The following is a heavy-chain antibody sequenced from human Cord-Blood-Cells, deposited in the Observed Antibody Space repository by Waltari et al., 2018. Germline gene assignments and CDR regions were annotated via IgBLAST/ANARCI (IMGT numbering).Heavy chain of an antibody. Sequence: EVQLVETGGGLLQPGVSLRLSCAASGFTVSSNYMTWVRQAPGKGLEWVSVIYSGGSTYYADSVKGRFTISRDNSKNTLYLQMNSLRAEDTAVYYCARDRYSGYDFGYWGQGTLVTVSS. CDR2: IYSGGST. D-gene: IGHD5-12*01. V-gene: IGHV3-53*02. J-gene: IGHJ4*02. CDR1: GFTVSSNY. CDR3: ARDRYSGYDFGY.